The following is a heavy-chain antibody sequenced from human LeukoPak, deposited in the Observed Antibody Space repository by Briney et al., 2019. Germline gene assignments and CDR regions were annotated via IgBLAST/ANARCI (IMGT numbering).Heavy chain of an antibody. Sequence: GGSLRLSCAASGFAFSIYTMNWVRQAQGKGLEWVSYISNSSSTIYYADSVKGRFTISRDNAKNSLYLQMNSLRAEDTAVYYCARPRANWGSGYGMDVWGQGTTVTVSS. CDR3: ARPRANWGSGYGMDV. CDR2: ISNSSSTI. D-gene: IGHD7-27*01. CDR1: GFAFSIYT. V-gene: IGHV3-48*04. J-gene: IGHJ6*02.